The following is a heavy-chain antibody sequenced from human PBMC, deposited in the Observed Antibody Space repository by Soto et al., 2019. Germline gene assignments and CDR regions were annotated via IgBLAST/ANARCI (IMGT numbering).Heavy chain of an antibody. CDR2: INPNSGGT. CDR3: ARDLEGVSSSWYVAY. V-gene: IGHV1-2*02. CDR1: GYTFTGYY. D-gene: IGHD6-13*01. J-gene: IGHJ4*02. Sequence: ASVKVSCKASGYTFTGYYMHWVRQAPGQGLEWMGWINPNSGGTNYAQKFQGRVTMTRDTSISTAYMELSRLRSDDTAVYYCARDLEGVSSSWYVAYWGLGTLVTVSS.